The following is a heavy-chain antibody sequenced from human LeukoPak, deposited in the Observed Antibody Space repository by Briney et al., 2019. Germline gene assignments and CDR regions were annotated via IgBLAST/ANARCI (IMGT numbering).Heavy chain of an antibody. CDR3: VQTTGWPGFDY. D-gene: IGHD1-1*01. J-gene: IGHJ4*02. Sequence: SETLSLTCTTSGVSISRFYWSWVRQPPGKGLEWIGNIYSGVPTYFNPSLKSRVIISVDPSKNQFSLNLTSVTAADTAVYYCVQTTGWPGFDYWGQGILVTVSS. CDR1: GVSISRFY. V-gene: IGHV4-4*09. CDR2: IYSGVPT.